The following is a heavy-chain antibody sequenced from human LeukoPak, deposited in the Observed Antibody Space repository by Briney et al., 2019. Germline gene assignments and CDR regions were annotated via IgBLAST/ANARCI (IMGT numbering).Heavy chain of an antibody. Sequence: GASVKVSCKASGYTFTGYYMHWVRQAPGQGLEWMGWINPNSGGTNYALKFQGRVTMTRDTSISTAYMELSRLRSDDAAVYYCASDLGPVGDDAFDIWGQGTMVTVSS. J-gene: IGHJ3*02. CDR2: INPNSGGT. CDR1: GYTFTGYY. CDR3: ASDLGPVGDDAFDI. V-gene: IGHV1-2*02. D-gene: IGHD3-16*01.